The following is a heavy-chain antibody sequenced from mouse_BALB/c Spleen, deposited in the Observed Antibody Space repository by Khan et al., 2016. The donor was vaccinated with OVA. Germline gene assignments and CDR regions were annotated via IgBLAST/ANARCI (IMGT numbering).Heavy chain of an antibody. V-gene: IGHV5-6*01. CDR1: GFTFSTYG. CDR2: ISSGGSYT. J-gene: IGHJ3*01. D-gene: IGHD1-1*01. CDR3: ARLAYYYNSEGFAY. Sequence: EVQGVESGGDLVKPGGSLKLSCAASGFTFSTYGMSWVRLTPDKRLEWVATISSGGSYTYYPDNVKGRFTISRDNAKNTLYLQMSSLKSEDTAMYYCARLAYYYNSEGFAYWGQGTLVTVSA.